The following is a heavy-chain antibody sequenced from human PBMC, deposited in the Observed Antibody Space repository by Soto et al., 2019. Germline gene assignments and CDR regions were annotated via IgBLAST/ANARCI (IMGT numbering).Heavy chain of an antibody. V-gene: IGHV4-4*07. CDR2: VYSSGGT. D-gene: IGHD3-3*01. Sequence: LSLTCAVSGGAMSSYYWTWIRQPAGKGLEWIGRVYSSGGTHYNPSLKSRVTISLDTSKNQFSLRLLSVTDADTAVYYCARGQRFSDWFDPWGQGTLVTVSS. CDR1: GGAMSSYY. CDR3: ARGQRFSDWFDP. J-gene: IGHJ5*02.